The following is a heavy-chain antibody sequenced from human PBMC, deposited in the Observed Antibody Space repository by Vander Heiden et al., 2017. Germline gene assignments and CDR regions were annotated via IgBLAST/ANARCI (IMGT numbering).Heavy chain of an antibody. Sequence: EVQLVESGGGLVKPGGSLRLSRAAPVFPFSSYIMSWVRQAPGKGLEWVSSISSSSTYIHYADSVKGRFTISRDNAKNSLCLQMNSLRVEDTAVYYCASRGYCGGDNCLHHFDYWGQGTLVTASS. D-gene: IGHD2-15*01. V-gene: IGHV3-21*01. CDR1: VFPFSSYI. CDR2: ISSSSTYI. J-gene: IGHJ4*02. CDR3: ASRGYCGGDNCLHHFDY.